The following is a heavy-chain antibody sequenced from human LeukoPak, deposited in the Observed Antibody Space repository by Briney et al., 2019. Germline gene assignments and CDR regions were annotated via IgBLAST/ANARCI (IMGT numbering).Heavy chain of an antibody. V-gene: IGHV3-21*01. Sequence: GGSLRLSCAASGFTFSSYAMNWVPHAPWRGVEWVSSISSSTSYIYYADSVKGRFTISRDNAKNSLYLQMNSLRAEDTAVYYCARAWATDFDYWGQGTLVTVSS. CDR3: ARAWATDFDY. CDR1: GFTFSSYA. J-gene: IGHJ4*02. D-gene: IGHD7-27*01. CDR2: ISSSTSYI.